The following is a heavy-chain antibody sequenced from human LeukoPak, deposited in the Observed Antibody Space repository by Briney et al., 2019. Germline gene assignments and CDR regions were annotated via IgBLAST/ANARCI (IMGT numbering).Heavy chain of an antibody. CDR3: ARIEYSGPLDY. CDR1: GDSISSYY. V-gene: IGHV4-59*12. J-gene: IGHJ4*02. D-gene: IGHD1-26*01. Sequence: PSETLSLTCTVSGDSISSYYCSWIRQPPGKGLEWIGYIYYSGSTSYNPSLKSRVTISLDTSNNQFSLKLSSVTAADTAVYYCARIEYSGPLDYWGQGTPVTVSS. CDR2: IYYSGST.